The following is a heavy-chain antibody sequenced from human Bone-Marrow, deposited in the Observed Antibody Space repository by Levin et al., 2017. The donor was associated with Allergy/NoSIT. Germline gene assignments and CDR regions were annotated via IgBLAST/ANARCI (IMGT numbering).Heavy chain of an antibody. J-gene: IGHJ6*02. D-gene: IGHD3-10*01. CDR1: GFKFGGYA. Sequence: GESLKISCAASGFKFGGYAMHWVRQAPGKGLEWVAVISYDGTNKYYADSVKGRFTISRDNSKNTLYLQMNSLSTEDRAVYYCANALYYGSGVEVGLGYFYYGLDVWGQGTMVTVSS. CDR3: ANALYYGSGVEVGLGYFYYGLDV. CDR2: ISYDGTNK. V-gene: IGHV3-30*18.